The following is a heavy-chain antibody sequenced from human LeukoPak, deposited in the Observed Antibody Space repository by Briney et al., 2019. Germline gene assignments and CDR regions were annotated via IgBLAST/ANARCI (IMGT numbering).Heavy chain of an antibody. J-gene: IGHJ4*02. CDR3: AKVGELTSFDY. V-gene: IGHV3-23*01. CDR2: ISRSGGST. CDR1: GYTFSSYA. D-gene: IGHD1-26*01. Sequence: GGALRLSCAASGYTFSSYAMSWVRQAPGKGLEWVAAISRSGGSTYYADSVKGRFTISRDNSKNTLYLQMNSLRAEDTAVYYCAKVGELTSFDYWGQGTLVTVSS.